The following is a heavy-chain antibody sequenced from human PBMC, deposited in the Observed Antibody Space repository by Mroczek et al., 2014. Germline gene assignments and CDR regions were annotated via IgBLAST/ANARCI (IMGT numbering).Heavy chain of an antibody. CDR3: AKDYGVVPEKGPNIVATISPLNVFDY. V-gene: IGHV3-23*01. D-gene: IGHD5-12*01. CDR1: GFTFSSYA. J-gene: IGHJ4*02. CDR2: ISGSGGST. Sequence: VQLQESGGGLVQPGGSLRLSCAASGFTFSSYAMSWVRQAPGKGLEWVSAISGSGGSTYYADSVKGRFTISRDNSKNTLYLQMNSLRAEDTAVYYCAKDYGVVPEKGPNIVATISPLNVFDYWGQGTLVTVSS.